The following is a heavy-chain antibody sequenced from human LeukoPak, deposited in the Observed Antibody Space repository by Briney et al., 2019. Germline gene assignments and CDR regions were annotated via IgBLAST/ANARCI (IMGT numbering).Heavy chain of an antibody. J-gene: IGHJ5*02. CDR1: GFTFSSYA. CDR2: ISGSGGST. V-gene: IGHV3-23*01. Sequence: GGSLRLSCAASGFTFSSYAMSWVRQAPGKGLEWVSAISGSGGSTYYADSVKGRFTISRDNSKNTLYLLMNSLRAEDTAVYYCAKDQKYCSGGSCYSDNWFDPWGQGTLVTVSS. CDR3: AKDQKYCSGGSCYSDNWFDP. D-gene: IGHD2-15*01.